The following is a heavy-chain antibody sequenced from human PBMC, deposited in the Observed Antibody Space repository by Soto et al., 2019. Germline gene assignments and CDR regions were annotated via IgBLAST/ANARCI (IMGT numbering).Heavy chain of an antibody. CDR1: GASIKSYY. CDR3: ARLEVGLWYFDL. CDR2: MYNRGST. J-gene: IGHJ2*01. V-gene: IGHV4-59*08. D-gene: IGHD2-2*01. Sequence: QVQLQESGPGLVKPSETLSLTCSVSGASIKSYYWSWIRQPPGKGLEWIGYMYNRGSTNYNPSLTSRVTLSIDTSKNQFSLNLTSVTAADTAVYYCARLEVGLWYFDLWGRGTLVTVSS.